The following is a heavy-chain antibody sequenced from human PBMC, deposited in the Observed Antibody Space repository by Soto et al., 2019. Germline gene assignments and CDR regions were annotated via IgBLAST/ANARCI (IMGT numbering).Heavy chain of an antibody. CDR2: ISGSGASI. J-gene: IGHJ4*01. D-gene: IGHD2-15*01. V-gene: IGHV3-23*01. Sequence: EVQLLESGGNLVQPGGSLRLSCAASGFTLSSYVRSWVRQAPGKGVELVSTISGSGASIYDADSVKGRFTISRDNSQNAVYLQMNSLRAEGTAVDYWAKDGLRSCTGGTCYGSDDWGHATLV. CDR1: GFTLSSYV. CDR3: AKDGLRSCTGGTCYGSDD.